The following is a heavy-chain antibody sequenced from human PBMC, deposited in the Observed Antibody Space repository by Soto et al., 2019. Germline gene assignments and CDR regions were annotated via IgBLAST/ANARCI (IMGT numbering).Heavy chain of an antibody. D-gene: IGHD6-19*01. CDR1: GGSIGSSSYY. Sequence: QLHLQESGPGLVKPSEALSLTCIVSGGSIGSSSYYWGWIRQPPGKGLEWIGSVDYSGTTYQNPARKSRVTVSVDTSKNQFSLKLRSVTASDTAVYFCGKGGWSINWFDPWGQGTLVTVSS. J-gene: IGHJ5*02. CDR3: GKGGWSINWFDP. V-gene: IGHV4-39*01. CDR2: VDYSGTT.